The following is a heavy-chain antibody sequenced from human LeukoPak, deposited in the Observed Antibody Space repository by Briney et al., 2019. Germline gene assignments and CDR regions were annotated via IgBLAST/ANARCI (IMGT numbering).Heavy chain of an antibody. J-gene: IGHJ4*02. CDR2: INPNSGGT. V-gene: IGHV1-2*02. D-gene: IGHD6-13*01. CDR3: ARAAKYSSSWSHFDY. Sequence: ASVKVSCKASGYTFTGYYMHWVRQAPGQGLEWVEWINPNSGGTNYAQKFQGRVTMTRDTSISTAYMELSRLRSDDTAVYYCARAAKYSSSWSHFDYWGQGTLVTVSS. CDR1: GYTFTGYY.